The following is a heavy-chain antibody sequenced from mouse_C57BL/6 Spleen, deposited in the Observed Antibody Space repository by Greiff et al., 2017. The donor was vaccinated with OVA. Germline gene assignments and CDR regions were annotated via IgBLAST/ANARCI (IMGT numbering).Heavy chain of an antibody. J-gene: IGHJ4*01. V-gene: IGHV2-2*01. Sequence: VKLVESGPGLVQPSQSLSITCTVSGFSLTSYGVHWVRQSPGKGLEWLGVIWSGGSTDYNAAFISRLSISKDNSKSQVFFKMNSLQADDTAIYYCARIYYGNVYDMDYWGQGTSVTVSS. D-gene: IGHD2-1*01. CDR1: GFSLTSYG. CDR3: ARIYYGNVYDMDY. CDR2: IWSGGST.